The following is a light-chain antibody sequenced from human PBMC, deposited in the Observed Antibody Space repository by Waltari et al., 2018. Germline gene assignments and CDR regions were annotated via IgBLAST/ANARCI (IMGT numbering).Light chain of an antibody. CDR1: QGIRND. J-gene: IGKJ1*01. V-gene: IGKV1-17*01. CDR2: GAS. Sequence: DLQITQSPSSLSASVDDRIAITCRASQGIRNDLGWYQQKTGKAPKRMIYGASTLQSGVPSRFSGSGSGTEVTLTVSSRQPEDFATYYCLQFNSYPWTFGQGTKVEIK. CDR3: LQFNSYPWT.